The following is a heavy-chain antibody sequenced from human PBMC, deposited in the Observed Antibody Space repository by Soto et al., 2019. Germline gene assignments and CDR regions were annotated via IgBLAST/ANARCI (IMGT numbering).Heavy chain of an antibody. Sequence: EVQLVESGGGLVQPGGSLRLSCAASGFTFSSYWMHWVRQAPGKGLVWVSRINSDGSSTSYADSVKGRFTISRDNAENTLYLKMNSLRAEDTAVYYCARSSSSWHYYYYGMDVWGQGTTVTVSS. CDR2: INSDGSST. CDR1: GFTFSSYW. V-gene: IGHV3-74*01. D-gene: IGHD6-13*01. J-gene: IGHJ6*02. CDR3: ARSSSSWHYYYYGMDV.